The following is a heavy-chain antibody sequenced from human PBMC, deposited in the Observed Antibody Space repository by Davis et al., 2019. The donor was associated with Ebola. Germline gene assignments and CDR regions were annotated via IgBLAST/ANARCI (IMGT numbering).Heavy chain of an antibody. J-gene: IGHJ6*03. D-gene: IGHD3-3*01. CDR3: ARSPRITIFGVEMGYMDV. V-gene: IGHV1-3*01. Sequence: ASVKVSCKASGYTFTSYAMHWVRQAPGQRLEWMGWINAGNGNTKYSQKFQGRVTITRDTSASTAYMELSSLRSEDTAVYYCARSPRITIFGVEMGYMDVWGKGTTVTVSS. CDR2: INAGNGNT. CDR1: GYTFTSYA.